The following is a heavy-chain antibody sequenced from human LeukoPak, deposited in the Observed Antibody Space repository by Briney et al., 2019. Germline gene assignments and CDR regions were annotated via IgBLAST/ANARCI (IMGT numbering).Heavy chain of an antibody. CDR2: ISWNSGSI. D-gene: IGHD6-13*01. J-gene: IGHJ5*02. CDR3: AKDNPRAAAGIGWFDP. V-gene: IGHV3-9*01. Sequence: PGGSLRLSCAASGFTFDDYAMHWVRQAPGKGLEWVSGISWNSGSIGYADSVKGRFTISRDNAKNSLYLQMNSLRAEGTALYYCAKDNPRAAAGIGWFDPWGQGTLVTVSS. CDR1: GFTFDDYA.